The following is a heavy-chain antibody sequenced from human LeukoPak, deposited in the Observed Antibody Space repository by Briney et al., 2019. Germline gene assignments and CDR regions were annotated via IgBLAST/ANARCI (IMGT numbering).Heavy chain of an antibody. V-gene: IGHV1-18*04. D-gene: IGHD6-13*01. Sequence: ASVKVSCKGSGYNFDRYGVNWVRQAPGQGLEWMGWISAYNGNTNYAQKLQGRVTMTTDTSTSTAYMELRSLRSDDTAVYYCARGSLVRSSPIGDYWGQGTLVTVSS. CDR2: ISAYNGNT. CDR3: ARGSLVRSSPIGDY. J-gene: IGHJ4*02. CDR1: GYNFDRYG.